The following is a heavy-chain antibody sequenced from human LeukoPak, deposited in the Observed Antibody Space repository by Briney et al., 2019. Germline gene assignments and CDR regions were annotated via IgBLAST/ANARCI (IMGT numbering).Heavy chain of an antibody. J-gene: IGHJ4*02. CDR2: INGDGSST. D-gene: IGHD6-13*01. CDR1: GFTFSSNW. CDR3: ARVTDSSSWVIAY. Sequence: PGGSLRLSCAASGFTFSSNWMRWVRQAPGKGLVWVSRINGDGSSTNYADSVRGRFTISRDNAKNTLYLQMNSLRAEDTAVYYCARVTDSSSWVIAYWGQGTLVTVSS. V-gene: IGHV3-74*01.